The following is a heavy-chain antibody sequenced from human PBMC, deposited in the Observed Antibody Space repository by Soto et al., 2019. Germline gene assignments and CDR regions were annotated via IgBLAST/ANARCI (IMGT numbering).Heavy chain of an antibody. CDR3: ARALSPFYCTSIGCYTGNYFDY. V-gene: IGHV1-2*02. CDR2: INPNSGGT. J-gene: IGHJ4*02. D-gene: IGHD2-2*02. Sequence: QVQLVQSGAEVKKPGASVKVSCKASGYTFTDYYMHWVRQAPGQGLEWMGWINPNSGGTNYAQKFQGRVTMTRDTSISTAYMELSRLRSDDTAVYYCARALSPFYCTSIGCYTGNYFDYWGQGTLVTVSS. CDR1: GYTFTDYY.